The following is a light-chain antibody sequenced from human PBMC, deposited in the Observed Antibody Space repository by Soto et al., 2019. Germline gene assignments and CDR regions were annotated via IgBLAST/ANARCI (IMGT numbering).Light chain of an antibody. CDR1: QRISTF. Sequence: DIQMTQSPSSLSVSVGDTVTITCRASQRISTFLNWYQQKPGKAPNLLIYAASSLQSGVPSRFSGSGSGTDFTLTISSLQPEDFATYYCQQANSFPITFGQGTRLEIK. CDR2: AAS. CDR3: QQANSFPIT. V-gene: IGKV1-39*01. J-gene: IGKJ5*01.